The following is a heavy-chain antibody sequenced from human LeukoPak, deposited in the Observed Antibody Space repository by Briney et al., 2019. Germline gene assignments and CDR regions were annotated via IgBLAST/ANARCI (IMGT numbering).Heavy chain of an antibody. J-gene: IGHJ3*01. Sequence: GGSLRLSCAASGFTLSSYAMSWVRQAPGKGLEWISYISSSSSTINYADSVKGRFTISRDNAKNSLYLQMKSLRAEDTAVYYCAREVPAFDVWGQGTMVTVSS. V-gene: IGHV3-48*01. D-gene: IGHD4/OR15-4a*01. CDR2: ISSSSSTI. CDR3: AREVPAFDV. CDR1: GFTLSSYA.